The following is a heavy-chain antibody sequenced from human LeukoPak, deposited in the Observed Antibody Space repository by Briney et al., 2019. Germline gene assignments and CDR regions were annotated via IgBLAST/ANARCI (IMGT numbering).Heavy chain of an antibody. CDR2: INSDGSST. CDR3: ARDATRSYDSSGYYSGAFDI. D-gene: IGHD3-22*01. J-gene: IGHJ3*02. V-gene: IGHV3-74*01. Sequence: GGSLRLSCAASGFTSSSYWMHWVRQAPGKGLVWVSRINSDGSSTSYADSVKGRFTISRDNAKNTLYLQMNSLRAEDTAVYYCARDATRSYDSSGYYSGAFDIWGQGTMVTVSS. CDR1: GFTSSSYW.